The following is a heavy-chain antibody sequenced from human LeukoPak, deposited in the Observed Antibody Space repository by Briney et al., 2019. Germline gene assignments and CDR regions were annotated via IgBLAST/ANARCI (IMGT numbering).Heavy chain of an antibody. CDR2: ITAYNGNR. CDR1: GYTFSNYG. CDR3: ARDNDKVVDH. Sequence: ASVKVSCTTSGYTFSNYGISWVRQAPGQGLEWMGWITAYNGNRLYAQRFQGRITLTTDTSTSTSYMELRNLEYDDTAIYYCARDNDKVVDHWGQGTLVTVSS. D-gene: IGHD1-1*01. J-gene: IGHJ4*01. V-gene: IGHV1-18*01.